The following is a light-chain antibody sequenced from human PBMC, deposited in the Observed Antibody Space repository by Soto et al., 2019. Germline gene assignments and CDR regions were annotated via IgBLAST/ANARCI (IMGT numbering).Light chain of an antibody. J-gene: IGKJ2*01. Sequence: EIVLTQSPGTLSLSPGERATLSCRASQSVSSSYLAWYQQKPGQAPRLLIYDASTRATGIPARFSGSGSGTEFTLTVSSLQSEDFGVYYCQHYNNWPPYTFGQGTNLEIK. CDR1: QSVSSSY. V-gene: IGKV3-15*01. CDR3: QHYNNWPPYT. CDR2: DAS.